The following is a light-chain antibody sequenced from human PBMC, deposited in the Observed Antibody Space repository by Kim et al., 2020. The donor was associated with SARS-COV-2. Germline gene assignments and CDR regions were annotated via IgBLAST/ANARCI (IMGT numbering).Light chain of an antibody. CDR3: QQYDRPPYT. CDR1: QSVASNH. J-gene: IGKJ2*01. Sequence: LAPGDRATHACRASQSVASNHLAWFQQKPGQAPRLLIYGTSSRAPAIPDRFSASGSGTDFTLTISRLEPEDFAIYYCQQYDRPPYTFGQGTKLEI. V-gene: IGKV3-20*01. CDR2: GTS.